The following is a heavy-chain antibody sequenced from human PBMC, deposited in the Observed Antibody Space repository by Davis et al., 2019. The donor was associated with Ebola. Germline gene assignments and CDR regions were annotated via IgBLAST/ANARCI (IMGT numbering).Heavy chain of an antibody. Sequence: AASVKVSCKASGYTFTSYDINWVRQATGQGLEWMGWMDPNSGNTGFAQKFQDRVTMTRNTSISTAYMELSSLRSEDTAVYYCARGGAIAAFLGGYWGQGTLVTVSS. CDR3: ARGGAIAAFLGGY. J-gene: IGHJ4*02. V-gene: IGHV1-8*01. CDR2: MDPNSGNT. CDR1: GYTFTSYD. D-gene: IGHD6-13*01.